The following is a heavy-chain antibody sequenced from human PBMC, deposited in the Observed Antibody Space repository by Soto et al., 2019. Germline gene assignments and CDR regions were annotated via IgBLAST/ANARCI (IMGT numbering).Heavy chain of an antibody. Sequence: PGGSLRLSCAASGFTFSTYAMRWVRQAPGKGLEWVSGISGSGGSTYYADSVKGRFTISRDNSKNTLYLQMISLRAEDTAVYYCAKPVVATQMYHFDCWGQGTLVTVSS. J-gene: IGHJ4*02. CDR2: ISGSGGST. CDR3: AKPVVATQMYHFDC. D-gene: IGHD5-12*01. V-gene: IGHV3-23*01. CDR1: GFTFSTYA.